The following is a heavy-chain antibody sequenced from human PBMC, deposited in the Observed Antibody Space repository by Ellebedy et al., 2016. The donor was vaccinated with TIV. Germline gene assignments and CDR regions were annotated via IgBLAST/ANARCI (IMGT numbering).Heavy chain of an antibody. V-gene: IGHV3-74*01. D-gene: IGHD2-15*01. J-gene: IGHJ3*02. CDR1: GFVFRGYW. CDR3: VREGTQCPVGQCHSVAFDI. CDR2: IGPNGDGI. Sequence: GGSLRLXCAASGFVFRGYWMHWVRQRPGSGLMWVSRIGPNGDGINYADSVKGRFTISRDNAKNMLYLQMNSLRADDTALYYCVREGTQCPVGQCHSVAFDIWGQGTLVTVSS.